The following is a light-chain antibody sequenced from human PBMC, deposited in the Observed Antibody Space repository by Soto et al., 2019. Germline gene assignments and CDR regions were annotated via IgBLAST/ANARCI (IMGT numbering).Light chain of an antibody. V-gene: IGKV1-39*01. Sequence: DIQMTQSPSSLSASVGDRVTIPCRASQSIFSFLSWYQQRPGKAPKLLIYAASSLQRGVPSTFSGSGSGTEFTLTISSLEPEDFAVYYCQQRSNWPPSITFGQGTRLEIK. J-gene: IGKJ5*01. CDR3: QQRSNWPPSIT. CDR2: AAS. CDR1: QSIFSF.